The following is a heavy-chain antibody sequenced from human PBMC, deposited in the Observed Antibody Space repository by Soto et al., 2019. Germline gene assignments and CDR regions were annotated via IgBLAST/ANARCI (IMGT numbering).Heavy chain of an antibody. V-gene: IGHV3-7*03. D-gene: IGHD6-13*01. CDR3: ARYSSSWYAFDI. CDR2: IKQDGSEK. CDR1: GFNFSSYW. J-gene: IGHJ3*02. Sequence: GGSLRLSCAASGFNFSSYWMSWVRQAPGKGLEWVANIKQDGSEKYYVDSVKGRFTISRDNAKNSLYLQMNSLRAEDTAVYYCARYSSSWYAFDIWGQGTMVTVSS.